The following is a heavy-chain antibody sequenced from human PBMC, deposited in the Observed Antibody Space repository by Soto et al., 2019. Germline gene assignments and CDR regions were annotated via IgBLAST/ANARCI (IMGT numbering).Heavy chain of an antibody. Sequence: ASVKVSCKASGYTFTSYGISWVRQAPGQGLEWMGWISAYNGNTNYAQKLQGRVTMTTDTSTSTAYMELRSLRSDDTAVYYCARDFEYQLPYYYYGMDVWGQGTTVTVSS. V-gene: IGHV1-18*01. CDR1: GYTFTSYG. D-gene: IGHD2-2*01. J-gene: IGHJ6*02. CDR2: ISAYNGNT. CDR3: ARDFEYQLPYYYYGMDV.